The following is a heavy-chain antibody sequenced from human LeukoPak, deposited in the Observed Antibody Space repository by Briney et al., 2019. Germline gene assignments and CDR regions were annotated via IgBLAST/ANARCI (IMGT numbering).Heavy chain of an antibody. CDR3: AKDEGRWLQSSFDY. D-gene: IGHD5-24*01. V-gene: IGHV3-74*01. CDR1: GFTFSNYW. J-gene: IGHJ4*02. Sequence: PGGSLRLSCAASGFTFSNYWMHWVRQAPGKGRVWVSRINSDGINTSYADSVKGRFTISRDNAKNTLNLQMNSLRAEDTAVYYCAKDEGRWLQSSFDYWGQGTLVTVSS. CDR2: INSDGINT.